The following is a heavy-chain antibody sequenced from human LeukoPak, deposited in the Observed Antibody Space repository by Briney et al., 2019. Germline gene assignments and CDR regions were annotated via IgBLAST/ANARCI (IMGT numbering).Heavy chain of an antibody. CDR3: ARGIAARLIDY. D-gene: IGHD6-6*01. CDR2: ISYDGSNK. Sequence: GGSLRLSCAASGFTFSSYAMHWVRQAPGKGLEWVAVISYDGSNKYYADSVKGRFTISRDNSKNTLYLQMNSLRAEDTAVYYCARGIAARLIDYWGQGTLVTVSS. J-gene: IGHJ4*02. CDR1: GFTFSSYA. V-gene: IGHV3-30*04.